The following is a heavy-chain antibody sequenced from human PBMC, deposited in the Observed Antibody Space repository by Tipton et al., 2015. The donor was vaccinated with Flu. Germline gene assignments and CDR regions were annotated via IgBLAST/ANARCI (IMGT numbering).Heavy chain of an antibody. J-gene: IGHJ5*02. CDR1: GGSISSYY. V-gene: IGHV4-4*07. CDR2: IYTSGST. D-gene: IGHD3-3*01. CDR3: ARAQYYDFWSGYYTDRHWFDP. Sequence: TLSLTCTVSGGSISSYYWSWIRQPAGKGLEWIGRIYTSGSTNYNPSLKSRVTMSVDTSKNQFSLKLSSVTAADTAVYYCARAQYYDFWSGYYTDRHWFDPWGQGTLVTVSS.